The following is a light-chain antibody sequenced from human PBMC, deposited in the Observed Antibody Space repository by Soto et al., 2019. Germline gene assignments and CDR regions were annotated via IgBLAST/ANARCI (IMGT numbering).Light chain of an antibody. CDR1: RSDVGSYNS. CDR2: EVT. J-gene: IGLJ2*01. CDR3: FYYAGNSIWL. V-gene: IGLV2-23*02. Sequence: QSVLTQPASVSGSPGQSITISCTGTRSDVGSYNSIAWYQQHPDKAPRVVIFEVTKRPSGISDRFSGSKSGYTASLTISGLQAEDEADYFCFYYAGNSIWLFGGGTKLTVL.